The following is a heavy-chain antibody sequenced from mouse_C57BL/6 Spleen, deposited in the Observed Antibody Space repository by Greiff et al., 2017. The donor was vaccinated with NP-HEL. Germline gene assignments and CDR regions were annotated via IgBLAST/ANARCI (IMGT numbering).Heavy chain of an antibody. J-gene: IGHJ3*01. Sequence: DVMLVESGGGLVKPGGSLKLSCAASGFTFSSYAMSWVRQTPEKRLEWVATISDGGSYTYYPDNVKGRFTISRDNAKNNLYLQMSHLKSEDTAMYYCARDTGGYDGGFAYWGQGTLVTVSA. CDR3: ARDTGGYDGGFAY. CDR2: ISDGGSYT. D-gene: IGHD2-2*01. V-gene: IGHV5-4*01. CDR1: GFTFSSYA.